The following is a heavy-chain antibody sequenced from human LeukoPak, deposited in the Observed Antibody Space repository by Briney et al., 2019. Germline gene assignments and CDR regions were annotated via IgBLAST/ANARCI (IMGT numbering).Heavy chain of an antibody. Sequence: ASVKVSCKASGYTFTGYYMHRVRQAPGQGLEWMGRINPNSGGTNYAQKFQGRVTMTRDTSISTAYMELSRLRSDDTAVYYCARNFTSPYCGSTSCSRYYFDYWGQGTLVPVSS. J-gene: IGHJ4*02. D-gene: IGHD2-2*01. CDR2: INPNSGGT. CDR1: GYTFTGYY. CDR3: ARNFTSPYCGSTSCSRYYFDY. V-gene: IGHV1-2*06.